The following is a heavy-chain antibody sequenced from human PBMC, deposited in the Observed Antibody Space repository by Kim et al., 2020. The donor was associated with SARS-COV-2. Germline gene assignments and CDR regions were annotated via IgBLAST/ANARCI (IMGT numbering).Heavy chain of an antibody. J-gene: IGHJ4*02. Sequence: GGITSYAQKFQGRVNMTRDTSTSAVYMELSSLRSEDTAVYYCARDDAMDYWGQGTLVTVSS. CDR3: ARDDAMDY. CDR2: GGIT. D-gene: IGHD2-2*01. V-gene: IGHV1-46*01.